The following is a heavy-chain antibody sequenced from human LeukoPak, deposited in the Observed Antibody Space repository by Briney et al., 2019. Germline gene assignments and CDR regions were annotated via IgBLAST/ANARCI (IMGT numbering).Heavy chain of an antibody. J-gene: IGHJ6*02. CDR1: GFTFSNYA. Sequence: GGSLRLSCAASGFTFSNYAMSWVRQAPGKGPEWVSGISGNGDTTYYADSVKGRFTISRDNSKNTLYLQMNSLGAEDTAVYYCAKDRSDNSSWYCMDVWGQGTTVTVSS. CDR3: AKDRSDNSSWYCMDV. D-gene: IGHD6-19*01. CDR2: ISGNGDTT. V-gene: IGHV3-23*01.